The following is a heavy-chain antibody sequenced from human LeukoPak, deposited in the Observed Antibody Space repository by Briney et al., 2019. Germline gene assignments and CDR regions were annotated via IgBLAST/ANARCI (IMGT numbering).Heavy chain of an antibody. CDR1: GGSFSGYY. CDR3: ARQATKVRGVIRPFGY. J-gene: IGHJ4*02. V-gene: IGHV4-34*01. D-gene: IGHD3-10*01. Sequence: PSETLSLTCAVYGGSFSGYYWSWIRQPPGKGLEWIGEINHSGSTNYNPSLKSRVTISVDTSKNQFSLKLSSVTAADTAVYYCARQATKVRGVIRPFGYWGQGTLVTVSS. CDR2: INHSGST.